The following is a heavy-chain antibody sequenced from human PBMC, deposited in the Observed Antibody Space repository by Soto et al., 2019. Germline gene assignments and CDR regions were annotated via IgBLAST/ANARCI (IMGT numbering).Heavy chain of an antibody. V-gene: IGHV1-69*06. J-gene: IGHJ5*02. CDR1: GRTFSSYA. D-gene: IGHD6-6*01. CDR3: ARAPIAGEAARPGWFDP. CDR2: IIPIFGTA. Sequence: GASVKVSCKAFGRTFSSYAISWVRQAPGQGLEWMGGIIPIFGTANYAQKFQGRVTITADKSTSTAYMELSSLRSEDTAVYYCARAPIAGEAARPGWFDPWGQGTLVTVSS.